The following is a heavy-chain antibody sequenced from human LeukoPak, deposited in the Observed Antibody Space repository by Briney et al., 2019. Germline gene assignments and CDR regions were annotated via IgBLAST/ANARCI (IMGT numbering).Heavy chain of an antibody. CDR3: ARGGALPTDY. J-gene: IGHJ4*02. D-gene: IGHD2-15*01. Sequence: PSETLSLTCTVSGGSISSSSYYWGWIRQPPGKGLEWIGSIYYSGSTYYNPSLKSRVTISVGTSKNQFSLKLSSVTAADTAVYYCARGGALPTDYWGQGTLVTVSS. V-gene: IGHV4-39*07. CDR2: IYYSGST. CDR1: GGSISSSSYY.